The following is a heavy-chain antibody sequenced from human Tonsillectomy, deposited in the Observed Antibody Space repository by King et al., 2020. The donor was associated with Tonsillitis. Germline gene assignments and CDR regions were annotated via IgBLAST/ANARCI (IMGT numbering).Heavy chain of an antibody. CDR2: ISTSGAST. V-gene: IGHV3-23*04. CDR3: AKARDYGNLGFDS. CDR1: GFTFNDYD. D-gene: IGHD4-17*01. Sequence: VQLVESGGGLAQPGGSLRLSCAASGFTFNDYDMNWVRQARGKGLEWVSTISTSGASTYLADSVRGRFTVSRDNSNNTLYLHINSLRAEDTAVYYCAKARDYGNLGFDSWGQGTLVTVSS. J-gene: IGHJ4*02.